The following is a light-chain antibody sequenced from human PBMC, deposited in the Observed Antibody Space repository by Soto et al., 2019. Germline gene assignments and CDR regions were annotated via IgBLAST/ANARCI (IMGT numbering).Light chain of an antibody. Sequence: EIVMTQSPATLSVSPGERATLSSRASQGIGSTLAWYQQKPGQTPKLLSYDASTRATGVPARFSGGGSGTEFTLTINSLQSEDFEVYYCQRYSRWPLSFGGGTKVDIK. CDR1: QGIGST. CDR3: QRYSRWPLS. J-gene: IGKJ4*01. V-gene: IGKV3-15*01. CDR2: DAS.